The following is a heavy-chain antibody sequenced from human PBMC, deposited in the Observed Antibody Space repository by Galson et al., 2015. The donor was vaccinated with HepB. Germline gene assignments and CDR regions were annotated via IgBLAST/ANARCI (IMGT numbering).Heavy chain of an antibody. V-gene: IGHV3-21*01. Sequence: SLRLSCAASGFTFSSYSMNWVRQAPGKGLEWVSSISSSSSYIYYADSVKGRFTISRDNAKNSLYLQMNSLRAEDTAVYYCARDRGVTEGKYNWFDPWGQGTLVTVSS. D-gene: IGHD3-10*01. CDR3: ARDRGVTEGKYNWFDP. CDR1: GFTFSSYS. J-gene: IGHJ5*02. CDR2: ISSSSSYI.